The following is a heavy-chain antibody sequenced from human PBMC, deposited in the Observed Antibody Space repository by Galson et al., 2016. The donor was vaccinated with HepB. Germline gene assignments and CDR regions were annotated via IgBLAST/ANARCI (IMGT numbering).Heavy chain of an antibody. CDR2: IYYSGTT. J-gene: IGHJ5*02. CDR3: ARGPDRRGFDP. D-gene: IGHD1-14*01. V-gene: IGHV4-31*03. Sequence: TLSLTCSVSGGSINSGAFYWSWVRQHPGKGLEWIGYIYYSGTTHFNPSLKGRVTISVDTSKNHFSLNLTSVTAADTAVYYCARGPDRRGFDPWGQGTLVTVSS. CDR1: GGSINSGAFY.